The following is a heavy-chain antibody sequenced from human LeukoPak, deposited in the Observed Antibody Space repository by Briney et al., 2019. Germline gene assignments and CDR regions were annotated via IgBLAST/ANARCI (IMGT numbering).Heavy chain of an antibody. CDR2: INPNSGGI. J-gene: IGHJ3*02. V-gene: IGHV1-2*02. Sequence: ASVKVSCKASGYTFTGYYMHWVRQAPGQGLEWMGWINPNSGGINYAQKFQGRVTMTRDTSISTAYMELSRLRSDDTAVYYCARGVLPAVMRGVGDAFDIWGQGTMVTVSS. D-gene: IGHD2-2*01. CDR3: ARGVLPAVMRGVGDAFDI. CDR1: GYTFTGYY.